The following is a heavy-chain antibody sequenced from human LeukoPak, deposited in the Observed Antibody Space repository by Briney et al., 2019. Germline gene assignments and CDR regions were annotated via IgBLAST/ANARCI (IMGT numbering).Heavy chain of an antibody. CDR3: ARDRYLDWFDP. D-gene: IGHD1-14*01. CDR1: GGSISNYY. V-gene: IGHV4-59*01. CDR2: IYYSGST. J-gene: IGHJ5*02. Sequence: PSETLSLTCSVSGGSISNYYWSWIRQPPGKGLEWIGYIYYSGSTNYNPSLKSRVTISVDTSKNQFSLKLSSVTAADTAVYYCARDRYLDWFDPWGQGTLVTVSS.